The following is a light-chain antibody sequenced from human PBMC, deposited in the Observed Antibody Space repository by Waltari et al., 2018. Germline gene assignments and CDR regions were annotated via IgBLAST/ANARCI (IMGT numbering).Light chain of an antibody. Sequence: DIQMTQSPSSLSASVGDGVTITCRASQSISIYLNWYQQKPGKAPKLLIYAASTLHSGAPSRFSGSGSGTEFTLTISSLQPEDFATYYCLQDYNYPRTFGQGTKVGIK. J-gene: IGKJ1*01. CDR3: LQDYNYPRT. CDR1: QSISIY. V-gene: IGKV1-39*01. CDR2: AAS.